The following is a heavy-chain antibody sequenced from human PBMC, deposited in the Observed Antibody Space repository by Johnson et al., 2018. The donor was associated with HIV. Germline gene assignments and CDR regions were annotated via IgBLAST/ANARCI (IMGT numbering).Heavy chain of an antibody. Sequence: VLLVESGGGVVQPGGSLRLSCVASGFTFSSYAMHWVRQAPGKGLEWVSGINWNGGSTGYADSVKGRFTISRDNAKNSLYLQMNALRAEDTAVYYCAISIPRPGWGDAFDIWGQGTMVTVSS. V-gene: IGHV3-20*04. CDR1: GFTFSSYA. CDR2: INWNGGST. CDR3: AISIPRPGWGDAFDI. J-gene: IGHJ3*02. D-gene: IGHD3-16*01.